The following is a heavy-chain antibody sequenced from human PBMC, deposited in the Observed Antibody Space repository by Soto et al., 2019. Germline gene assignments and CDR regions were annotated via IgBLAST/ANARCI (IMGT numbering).Heavy chain of an antibody. J-gene: IGHJ6*02. CDR2: IYYSGST. V-gene: IGHV4-39*01. D-gene: IGHD3-10*01. CDR3: ARQEVGTMVRGVIMKYPLGGMDV. CDR1: GASISSSTYY. Sequence: SETLSLTCTVSGASISSSTYYWGWIRQPPGKGLEWIGTIYYSGSTYYNPSLKSRVTMSVDTSKNQFSLRLSSVTAADTAVYYCARQEVGTMVRGVIMKYPLGGMDVWGQGTTVTV.